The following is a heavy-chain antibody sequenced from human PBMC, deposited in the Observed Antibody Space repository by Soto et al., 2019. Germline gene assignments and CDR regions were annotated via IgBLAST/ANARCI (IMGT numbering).Heavy chain of an antibody. CDR3: ARASRRLPTAMDV. D-gene: IGHD2-15*01. V-gene: IGHV4-59*01. CDR1: GGSISSYY. CDR2: IYYSGST. Sequence: SETLSLTCTVSGGSISSYYWSWIRQPPGKGLEWIGYIYYSGSTNYNPSLKSRVTISVDTSKNQFSLKLSSVTAADTAVYYCARASRRLPTAMDVWGKGTTVTVSS. J-gene: IGHJ6*04.